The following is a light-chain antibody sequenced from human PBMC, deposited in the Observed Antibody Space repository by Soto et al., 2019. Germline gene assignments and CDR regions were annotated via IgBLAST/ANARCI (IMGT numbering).Light chain of an antibody. V-gene: IGLV2-14*03. CDR2: EVT. CDR3: SSYTRSTSLV. J-gene: IGLJ3*02. CDR1: SNDIGAYNY. Sequence: QSVLTQPASVSGSPGESITISCTGTSNDIGAYNYVSWYQQHPGKAPRLMSYEVTNRPSGVSNRFSGSKSDNTASLTISGLQAEDEADYYCSSYTRSTSLVFGGGTKLTVL.